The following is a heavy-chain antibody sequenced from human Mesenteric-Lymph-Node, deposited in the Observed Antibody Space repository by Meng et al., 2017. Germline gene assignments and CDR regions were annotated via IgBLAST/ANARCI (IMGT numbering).Heavy chain of an antibody. CDR3: TRDQDKENTAMAPVLAYAFDI. CDR2: ISYDGRNK. J-gene: IGHJ3*02. V-gene: IGHV3-30*01. D-gene: IGHD5-18*01. Sequence: LTGAASGFTFSSYAIHWVRQAPGKGLEWVAVISYDGRNKYYADSVKGRFTISRDNSKSTLYLQMNSLRVEDTAVYYCTRDQDKENTAMAPVLAYAFDIWGQGTMVTVSS. CDR1: GFTFSSYA.